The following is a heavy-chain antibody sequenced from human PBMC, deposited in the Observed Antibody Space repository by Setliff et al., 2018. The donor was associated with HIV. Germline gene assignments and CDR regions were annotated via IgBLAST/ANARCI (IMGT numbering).Heavy chain of an antibody. CDR3: AKSQVRYSSGWFFFDY. CDR1: GFSFSSYA. CDR2: ISGSGGST. Sequence: GGSLRLSCAASGFSFSSYAMNWVRQAPGKGLEWVSVISGSGGSTFYADSVKGRFTISRDNSKNTLYLQMNSLRAEDTAVYYCAKSQVRYSSGWFFFDYWGQGTLVTVSS. D-gene: IGHD6-19*01. V-gene: IGHV3-23*01. J-gene: IGHJ4*02.